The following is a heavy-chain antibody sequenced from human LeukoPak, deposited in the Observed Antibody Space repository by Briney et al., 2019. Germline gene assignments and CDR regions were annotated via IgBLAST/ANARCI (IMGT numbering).Heavy chain of an antibody. CDR3: ARDVGSLAVAGTADAFDI. Sequence: ASVKVSCKASGYTFTGYYMHWVRQAPGQGLEWMGLIHSNSGGTNYAQKFQGRVTMTTDTSISTAYMELSRLRSDDTAVYYCARDVGSLAVAGTADAFDIWGQGKMVTVSS. D-gene: IGHD6-19*01. J-gene: IGHJ3*02. CDR1: GYTFTGYY. V-gene: IGHV1-2*02. CDR2: IHSNSGGT.